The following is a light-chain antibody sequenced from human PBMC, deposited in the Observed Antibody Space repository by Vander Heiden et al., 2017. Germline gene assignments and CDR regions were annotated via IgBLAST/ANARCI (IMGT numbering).Light chain of an antibody. CDR1: RSVGAN. V-gene: IGKV3-15*01. CDR3: QQYSDWPRT. J-gene: IGKJ1*01. CDR2: GTS. Sequence: EILMTQSPAILSASPGERATLPCMASRSVGANLAWYQQKPGQAPRLIIYGTSTRATGVPARFSGSGSGTQFILSISRLQSEDFALYYCQQYSDWPRTFGQGTKVEIK.